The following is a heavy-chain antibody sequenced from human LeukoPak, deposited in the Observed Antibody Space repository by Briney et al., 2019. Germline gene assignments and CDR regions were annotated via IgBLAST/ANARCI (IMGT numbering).Heavy chain of an antibody. V-gene: IGHV4-30-2*01. J-gene: IGHJ4*02. CDR1: GGSISSGGYS. D-gene: IGHD3-22*01. CDR2: IYHSGST. Sequence: SETLSLTCAVSGGSISSGGYSWSWIRQLPGKGLEWIGYIYHSGSTYYNPSLKSRVTISVDRSKNQFSLKLSSVTAADTAVYYCARGDYDSSGYYYFDYWGQGTLVTVSS. CDR3: ARGDYDSSGYYYFDY.